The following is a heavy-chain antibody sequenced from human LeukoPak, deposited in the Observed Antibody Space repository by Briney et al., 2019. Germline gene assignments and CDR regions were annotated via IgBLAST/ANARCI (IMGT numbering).Heavy chain of an antibody. V-gene: IGHV3-73*01. CDR3: TSRYYLTTSAFDI. CDR1: GFTFSGSA. Sequence: PGGSLRLSCAASGFTFSGSAMHWVRQASGKGLEWVGRIRSKANSYATAYAASVKGRFTISRDDSKNSAYLQMNSLKTEDTAVYYCTSRYYLTTSAFDIWGQGTMVTVSS. J-gene: IGHJ3*02. D-gene: IGHD4/OR15-4a*01. CDR2: IRSKANSYAT.